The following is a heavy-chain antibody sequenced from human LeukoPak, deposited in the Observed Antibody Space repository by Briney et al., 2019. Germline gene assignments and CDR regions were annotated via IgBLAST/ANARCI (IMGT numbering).Heavy chain of an antibody. CDR3: ARGGGYSNSHNWFDP. CDR1: GGSFSGYY. CDR2: INHSGST. J-gene: IGHJ5*02. D-gene: IGHD2-15*01. V-gene: IGHV4-34*01. Sequence: SETLSLTCAVYGGSFSGYYWSWIRQPPGKGLEWIGEINHSGSTNYNPSLKSRVTISVDTSKNQFSLKLSSVTAADTAVYYCARGGGYSNSHNWFDPWGQGTLVTVSS.